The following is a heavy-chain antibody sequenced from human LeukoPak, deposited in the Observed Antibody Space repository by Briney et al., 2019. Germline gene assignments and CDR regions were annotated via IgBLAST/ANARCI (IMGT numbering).Heavy chain of an antibody. J-gene: IGHJ4*02. Sequence: GGSLRLSCAASGVTFSSYAMSWVRQAPGKGLEWVSSISRSGGSTYYADSVKGRFTISRDNSKNTLYLHMNSLRTEDTALYFCAKVLIRGVVRGAVDYWGQGTLVTVSS. CDR1: GVTFSSYA. CDR3: AKVLIRGVVRGAVDY. V-gene: IGHV3-23*01. D-gene: IGHD3-10*01. CDR2: ISRSGGST.